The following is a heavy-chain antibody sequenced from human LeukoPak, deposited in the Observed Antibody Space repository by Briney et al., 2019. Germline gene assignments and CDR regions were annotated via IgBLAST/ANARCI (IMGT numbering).Heavy chain of an antibody. D-gene: IGHD2-15*01. J-gene: IGHJ4*02. Sequence: SETLSLTCAVYGGSFSGYYWSWIRQPPRKGLEWIGEINHSGSTNYNPSLKSRVTISVDTSKNQFSLKLSSVTAADTAVYYCARDTRGYCSGGSCSILDYWGQGTLVTVSS. CDR3: ARDTRGYCSGGSCSILDY. CDR1: GGSFSGYY. CDR2: INHSGST. V-gene: IGHV4-34*01.